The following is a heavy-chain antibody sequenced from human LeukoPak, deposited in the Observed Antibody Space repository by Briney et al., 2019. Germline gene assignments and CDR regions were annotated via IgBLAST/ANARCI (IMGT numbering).Heavy chain of an antibody. J-gene: IGHJ4*02. CDR3: ARARGPYYYDSSGYYY. CDR1: GYTFTSYT. V-gene: IGHV1-3*03. Sequence: ASVKVSCKASGYTFTSYTMHWVRQAPGQRLEWIGWINTGNGNTKYSQEFQGRVTITRDTSASTAYMELSSLRSEDTAVYYCARARGPYYYDSSGYYYWGQGTLVTVSS. D-gene: IGHD3-22*01. CDR2: INTGNGNT.